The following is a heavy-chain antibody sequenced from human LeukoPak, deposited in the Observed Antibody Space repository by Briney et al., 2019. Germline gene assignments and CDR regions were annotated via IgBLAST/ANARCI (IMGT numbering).Heavy chain of an antibody. CDR1: GGTFSSYA. CDR3: ARVIAARRLDAFDI. D-gene: IGHD6-6*01. J-gene: IGHJ3*02. CDR2: IIPILGIA. V-gene: IGHV1-69*04. Sequence: GSSVKVSCKASGGTFSSYAISWVRQAPGQGLEWMGRIIPILGIANYAQKFQGRVTITTDESTSTAYMELRSLRSEDTAVYYCARVIAARRLDAFDIWGQGTMVTVSS.